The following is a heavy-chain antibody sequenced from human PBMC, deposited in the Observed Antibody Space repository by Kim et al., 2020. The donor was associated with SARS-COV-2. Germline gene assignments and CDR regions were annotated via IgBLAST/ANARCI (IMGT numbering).Heavy chain of an antibody. Sequence: SSIYYAASVKGRFTISRDNAKNSLFLQRNSLRDEDTAVYYCAGGGSPVYWGQGTLVTVSS. D-gene: IGHD3-16*01. J-gene: IGHJ4*02. V-gene: IGHV3-48*02. CDR2: SSI. CDR3: AGGGSPVY.